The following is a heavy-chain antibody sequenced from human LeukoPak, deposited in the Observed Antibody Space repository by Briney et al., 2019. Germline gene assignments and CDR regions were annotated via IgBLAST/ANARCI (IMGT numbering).Heavy chain of an antibody. CDR3: AKDFRIGSSAHFAY. CDR2: IYENGGTN. V-gene: IGHV3-23*01. D-gene: IGHD2-15*01. CDR1: GFTFRSHA. J-gene: IGHJ4*02. Sequence: GGSLRLSCVGSGFTFRSHAMSCVRQAPEKGLEFVSGIYENGGTNYYADSVKGRFSISRDNSKNTLYLQMDSLRGEDTAVYYCAKDFRIGSSAHFAYWGQGALVTVSS.